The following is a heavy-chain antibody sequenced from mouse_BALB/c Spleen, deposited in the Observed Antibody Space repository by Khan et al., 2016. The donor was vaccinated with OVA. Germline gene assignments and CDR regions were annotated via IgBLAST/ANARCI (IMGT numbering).Heavy chain of an antibody. CDR3: ARTDYDGSSYYFDY. CDR1: GYSFADYN. J-gene: IGHJ2*01. D-gene: IGHD1-1*01. CDR2: IYPYNGGT. V-gene: IGHV1S135*01. Sequence: VQLQQSGPELVKPGASVKVSCKASGYSFADYNMFWVKQSHGKSLEWIGYIYPYNGGTSYNQKFKGKATLTVDKSSSTAFMHLSSLTSEDSAVFYCARTDYDGSSYYFDYWGQGTTLTVSS.